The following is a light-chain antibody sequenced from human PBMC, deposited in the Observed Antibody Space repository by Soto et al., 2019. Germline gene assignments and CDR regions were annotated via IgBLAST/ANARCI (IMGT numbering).Light chain of an antibody. J-gene: IGLJ1*01. CDR2: EVS. Sequence: QSVLTQPASVSGSPGQSITISCTGTSSDVGGYNYVSWYQQHPGKAPKLMIYEVSNRPSGVSNRFSGSKSGNTASLTISGLQAEDEADYYCSSYTSSSTLFGFGSGTKLTVL. V-gene: IGLV2-14*01. CDR3: SSYTSSSTLFG. CDR1: SSDVGGYNY.